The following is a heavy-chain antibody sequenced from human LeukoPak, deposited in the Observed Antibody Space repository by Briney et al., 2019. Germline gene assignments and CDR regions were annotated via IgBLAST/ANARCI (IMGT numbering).Heavy chain of an antibody. CDR3: AREFSSIAVAGTAAFDI. CDR2: IYHSGST. CDR1: GGSISSGGYY. J-gene: IGHJ3*02. V-gene: IGHV4-61*08. Sequence: KPSETLSLTCTVSGGSISSGGYYWSWIRQPPGKGLEWIGYIYHSGSTYYNPSLKSRVTISVDTSKNQFSLKLSSVTAADTAVYYCAREFSSIAVAGTAAFDIWGQGTMVTVSS. D-gene: IGHD6-19*01.